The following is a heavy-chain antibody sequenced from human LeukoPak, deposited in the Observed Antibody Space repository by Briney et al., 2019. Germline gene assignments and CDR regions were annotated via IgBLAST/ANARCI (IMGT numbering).Heavy chain of an antibody. D-gene: IGHD7-27*01. CDR3: ARRPTGDPKFDY. Sequence: SDTLSLTCSVSGDSISTYYWTWIRQPAGKGLEWIGYIYSSGSTYYNPSLKSRVTISVDTSKNRFSLKLSTVTAADTAVYYCARRPTGDPKFDYWGQGTLVTVSS. CDR1: GDSISTYY. J-gene: IGHJ4*02. CDR2: IYSSGST. V-gene: IGHV4-59*08.